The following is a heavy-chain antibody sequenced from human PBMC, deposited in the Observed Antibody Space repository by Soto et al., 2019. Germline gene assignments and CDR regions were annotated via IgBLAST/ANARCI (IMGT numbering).Heavy chain of an antibody. CDR2: IYSGGST. D-gene: IGHD2-15*01. CDR3: ARYLARYCSGGSCYSGGYYFDY. V-gene: IGHV3-53*04. Sequence: GGSLRLSCAASGFTVSSNYMSWVRQAPGKGLEWVSVIYSGGSTYYADSVKGRFTISRHNSKNTLYLQMNSLRAEDTAVYYCARYLARYCSGGSCYSGGYYFDYWGQGTLVTVSS. CDR1: GFTVSSNY. J-gene: IGHJ4*02.